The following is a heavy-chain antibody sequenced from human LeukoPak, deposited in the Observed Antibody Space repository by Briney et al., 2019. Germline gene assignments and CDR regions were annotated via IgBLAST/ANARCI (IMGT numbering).Heavy chain of an antibody. CDR3: ARPRSTVMYVFDI. CDR2: IYYSGST. V-gene: IGHV4-39*01. D-gene: IGHD5-18*01. CDR1: GGSISSSSYY. Sequence: SETLSLTCTVSGGSISSSSYYWGWIRQPPGKGLEWIGSIYYSGSTYYNPSLKSRVTISVDTSKNQFSLKLSSVTAADTAVYYCARPRSTVMYVFDIWGQGTMVTVSS. J-gene: IGHJ3*02.